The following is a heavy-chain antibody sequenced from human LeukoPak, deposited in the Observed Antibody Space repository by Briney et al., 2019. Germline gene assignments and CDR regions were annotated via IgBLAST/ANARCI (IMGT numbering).Heavy chain of an antibody. D-gene: IGHD5-18*01. CDR2: ISSSSSYI. CDR3: AGNVDTAMAPDKYFDY. CDR1: GFTFSSYS. J-gene: IGHJ4*02. V-gene: IGHV3-21*01. Sequence: GGSLRLSCAASGFTFSSYSMNWVRQAPGKGLEWVSSISSSSSYIYYADSVKGRFTISRDNAKNSLYLQMNSLRAEDTAVYYCAGNVDTAMAPDKYFDYWGQGTLVTVSS.